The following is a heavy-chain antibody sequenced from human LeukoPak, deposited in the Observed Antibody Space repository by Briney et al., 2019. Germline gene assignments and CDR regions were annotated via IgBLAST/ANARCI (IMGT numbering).Heavy chain of an antibody. V-gene: IGHV4-61*02. Sequence: PSETLSLTCTVSGGSISSGSYYWSWIRQPAGKGLEWIGRIYTSGSTNYNPSLKSRVTISVDTSKNQFSLKLSSVTAADTAVYYCARDRGGIDHWGQGTLVTVSS. CDR2: IYTSGST. CDR3: ARDRGGIDH. CDR1: GGSISSGSYY. D-gene: IGHD3-10*01. J-gene: IGHJ4*02.